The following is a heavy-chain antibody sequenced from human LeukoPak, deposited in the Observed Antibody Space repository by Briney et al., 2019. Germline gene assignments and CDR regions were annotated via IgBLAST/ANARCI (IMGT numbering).Heavy chain of an antibody. D-gene: IGHD3-3*01. J-gene: IGHJ4*02. V-gene: IGHV4-4*07. CDR1: GDSISNYY. CDR3: AGAPAGSLEWLSPFDY. Sequence: SETLSLTCIVSGDSISNYYWSWVRQPAGKGLEWIGRIYASGSTNYNPSLKYRVTITTGTSKNQLSLKLSSVTAADTAVYYCAGAPAGSLEWLSPFDYWGQGTLVTVSS. CDR2: IYASGST.